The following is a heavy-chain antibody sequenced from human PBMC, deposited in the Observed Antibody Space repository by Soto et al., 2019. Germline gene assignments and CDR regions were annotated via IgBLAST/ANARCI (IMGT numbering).Heavy chain of an antibody. CDR1: GYTFTSYA. V-gene: IGHV1-3*01. CDR3: SRYMRFGFSDY. Sequence: QVQLVQSGAEVKKPGASVKVSCKASGYTFTSYAMDWVRQAPGQRLEWMGWINAGNGNTKYSQKFQGRVTITRDTSASTAYMQLSSLRSVDTNVYYCSRYMRFGFSDYWGQGTLDTVSS. D-gene: IGHD3-10*01. CDR2: INAGNGNT. J-gene: IGHJ4*02.